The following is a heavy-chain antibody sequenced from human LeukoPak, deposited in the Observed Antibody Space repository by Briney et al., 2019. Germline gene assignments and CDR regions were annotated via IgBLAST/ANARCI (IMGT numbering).Heavy chain of an antibody. D-gene: IGHD3-16*02. CDR2: VNPVSGGA. CDR3: ARGFWFGGVIDHFDY. J-gene: IGHJ4*02. CDR1: GYTFTGYY. Sequence: ASVKVSCKASGYTFTGYYMHWVRQAPGQGLEWMGWVNPVSGGASYAQKFQGRVTMTRDTSISTAYMELSRLTSDDTAVYYCARGFWFGGVIDHFDYWGQGALVTVSS. V-gene: IGHV1-2*02.